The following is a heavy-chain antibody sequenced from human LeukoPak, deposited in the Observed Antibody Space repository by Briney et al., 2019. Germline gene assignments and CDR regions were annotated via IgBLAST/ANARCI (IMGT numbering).Heavy chain of an antibody. V-gene: IGHV4-39*07. J-gene: IGHJ5*02. CDR1: GVTFSGYSMN. CDR3: ARGSGWFNWFDP. Sequence: GSLRLSCSTSGVTFSGYSMNWVRQPPGKGLEWIGSIYYSGSTYYNPSLKSRVTISVDTSKNQFSLKLSSVTAADTAVYYCARGSGWFNWFDPWGQGTLVTVSS. CDR2: IYYSGST. D-gene: IGHD6-19*01.